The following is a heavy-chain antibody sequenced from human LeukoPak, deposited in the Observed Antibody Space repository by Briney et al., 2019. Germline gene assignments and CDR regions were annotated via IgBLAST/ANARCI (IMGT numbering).Heavy chain of an antibody. V-gene: IGHV3-7*03. J-gene: IGHJ4*02. CDR3: ARLVAVTTPGY. Sequence: GGSLRLSCAASGFTFSSYWISWVRQAPGKGLEWVANIKQDGSEKYYVDSVKGRFAISRDNAKNSLYQQMNSLRAEDTAVYYCARLVAVTTPGYWGQGTLVTVSS. CDR1: GFTFSSYW. D-gene: IGHD4-17*01. CDR2: IKQDGSEK.